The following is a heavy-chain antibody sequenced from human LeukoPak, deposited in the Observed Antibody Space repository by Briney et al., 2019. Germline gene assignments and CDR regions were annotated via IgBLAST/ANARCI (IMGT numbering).Heavy chain of an antibody. CDR3: ANVAKGRYFFYYMDV. CDR2: ISPYNSRR. CDR1: HHSSNTFG. D-gene: IGHD2-15*01. J-gene: IGHJ6*03. V-gene: IGHV1-18*01. Sequence: ASVNVSSKTSHHSSNTFGITWVRQAPGQGLEWIGWISPYNSRRKYADKFQGRVTMTTDTSTTTSYMELRSLRSDDTAVYFCANVAKGRYFFYYMDVWGKGTTVTVS.